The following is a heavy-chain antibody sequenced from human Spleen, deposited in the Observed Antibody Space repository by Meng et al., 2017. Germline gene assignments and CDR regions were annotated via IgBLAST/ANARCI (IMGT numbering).Heavy chain of an antibody. CDR2: ISYDGSSK. V-gene: IGHV3-30*01. J-gene: IGHJ4*02. CDR3: AREDSGSFDY. Sequence: QFQLVGSGGVVVQPGRSLRLSCAASGFTFSTYAMLWVRQAPGKGLEWLSLISYDGSSKYYADSVKGRFTISRDNSKNTLYLHMNSLRAEDTAVYYCAREDSGSFDYWGQGTLVTVSS. D-gene: IGHD5-12*01. CDR1: GFTFSTYA.